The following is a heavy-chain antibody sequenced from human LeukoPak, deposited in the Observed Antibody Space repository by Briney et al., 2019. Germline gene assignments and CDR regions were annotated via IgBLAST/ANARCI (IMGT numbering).Heavy chain of an antibody. V-gene: IGHV3-23*01. J-gene: IGHJ4*02. Sequence: PGGSLRLSCAASGFTFSSYAMSWVRQAPGKGLEWVSAIGGSGGSTYYADSVKGRFTISRDNSKNTLYLQMNSLRAEDTAVYYCANSYGSGSYYNEIDYFDYWGQGTLVTVSS. CDR2: IGGSGGST. D-gene: IGHD3-10*01. CDR3: ANSYGSGSYYNEIDYFDY. CDR1: GFTFSSYA.